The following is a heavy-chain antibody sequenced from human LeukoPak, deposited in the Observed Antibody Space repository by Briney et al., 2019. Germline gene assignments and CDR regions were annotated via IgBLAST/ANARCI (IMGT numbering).Heavy chain of an antibody. D-gene: IGHD3-10*01. Sequence: PGGSLRLSCEASGFTFSSYNMNWVRQAPGKGLEWLSYISSSNTTIYYADSVKGRFTISRHNAKNSLYLHMNSLRAEDTAVYYCAREATYGFRLDYWGLGTLVTVSS. CDR1: GFTFSSYN. CDR3: AREATYGFRLDY. V-gene: IGHV3-48*01. CDR2: ISSSNTTI. J-gene: IGHJ4*02.